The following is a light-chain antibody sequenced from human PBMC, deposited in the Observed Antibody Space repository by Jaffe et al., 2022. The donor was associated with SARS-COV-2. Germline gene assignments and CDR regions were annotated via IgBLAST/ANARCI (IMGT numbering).Light chain of an antibody. CDR3: QQHYSSPWT. V-gene: IGKV4-1*01. CDR1: QSVLYSSNSQSY. J-gene: IGKJ1*01. CDR2: LAS. Sequence: DIVMTQSPRSLAVSLGERATINCKSNQSVLYSSNSQSYLAWYQQRPGQHPKLLIYLASTRQSGVPDRFSGSGSGTDFTLTISSLHVEDVAVYYCQQHYSSPWTFGQGTKVEVK.